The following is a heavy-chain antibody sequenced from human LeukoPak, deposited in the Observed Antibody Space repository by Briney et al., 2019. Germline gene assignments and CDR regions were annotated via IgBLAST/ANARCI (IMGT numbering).Heavy chain of an antibody. Sequence: PGRSLRLSCAASGFTFSSYGMHWVRQAPGKGLEWVAVISYDGSNKYYADSVKGRFTISRDNSKITLYLQMNSLRAEDTAVYYCAKDAIPLRYFDWFFDYWGQGTLVTVSS. CDR1: GFTFSSYG. J-gene: IGHJ4*02. CDR3: AKDAIPLRYFDWFFDY. CDR2: ISYDGSNK. V-gene: IGHV3-30*18. D-gene: IGHD3-9*01.